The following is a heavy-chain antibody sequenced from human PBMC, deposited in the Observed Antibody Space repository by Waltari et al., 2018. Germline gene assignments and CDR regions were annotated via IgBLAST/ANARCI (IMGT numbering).Heavy chain of an antibody. V-gene: IGHV1-69*01. CDR3: ARDISSGYYFLNAFDI. CDR1: GGTFSSYA. Sequence: QVQLVQSGAEVKKPGSSVKVSCKASGGTFSSYAISWVRQAPGQGFEWMGGIIPIFGTANYAQKFQGRVTITADESTSTAYMELSSLRSEDTAVYYCARDISSGYYFLNAFDIWGQGTMVTVSS. J-gene: IGHJ3*02. CDR2: IIPIFGTA. D-gene: IGHD3-22*01.